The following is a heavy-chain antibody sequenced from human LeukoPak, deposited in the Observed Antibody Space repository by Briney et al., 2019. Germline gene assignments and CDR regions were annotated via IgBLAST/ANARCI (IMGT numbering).Heavy chain of an antibody. CDR1: GFTFTSSA. CDR3: AAATMVRGVADY. D-gene: IGHD3-10*01. J-gene: IGHJ4*02. Sequence: SMKVSCKASGFTFTSSAVQWVRQARGQRLEWIGWIVVGSGNTNYAQKFQERVTITRDMSTSTAYMELSSLRSEDTAVYYCAAATMVRGVADYWGQGTLVTVSS. CDR2: IVVGSGNT. V-gene: IGHV1-58*01.